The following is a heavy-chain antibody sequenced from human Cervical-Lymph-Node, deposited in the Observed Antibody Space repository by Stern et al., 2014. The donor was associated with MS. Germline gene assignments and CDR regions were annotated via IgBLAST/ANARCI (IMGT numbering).Heavy chain of an antibody. V-gene: IGHV5-51*03. CDR2: I. CDR3: ARGGSYSPTDY. J-gene: IGHJ4*02. CDR1: GYSFTSYW. Sequence: EVQLVESGAEVKKPGESLKISCKGSGYSFTSYWIGWVRQMPGKGLEWMGIIYSPTFQGQVTISADKSISTAYLQWSSLKASDTAMYYCARGGSYSPTDYWGQGTLVTVSS. D-gene: IGHD1-26*01.